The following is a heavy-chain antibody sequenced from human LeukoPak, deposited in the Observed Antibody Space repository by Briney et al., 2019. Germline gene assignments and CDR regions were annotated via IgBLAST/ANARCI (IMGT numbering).Heavy chain of an antibody. CDR2: INHSGST. V-gene: IGHV4-34*01. D-gene: IGHD3/OR15-3a*01. CDR1: GGSISSYY. CDR3: ARRDFGLPPPPVDY. J-gene: IGHJ4*02. Sequence: PSETLSLTCTVSGGSISSYYWSWIRQPPGKGLEWIGEINHSGSTNYNPSLKSRVTISVDTSKNQFSLKLSSVTAADTAVYYCARRDFGLPPPPVDYWGQGTLVTVSS.